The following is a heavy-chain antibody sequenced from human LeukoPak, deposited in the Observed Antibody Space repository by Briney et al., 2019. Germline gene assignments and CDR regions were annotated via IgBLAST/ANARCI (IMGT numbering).Heavy chain of an antibody. D-gene: IGHD1-1*01. CDR2: IWYDGGNE. Sequence: GRPLRPSCAAPGFTFGNLGMHGVRQNPVKGLEWGVVIWYDGGNESYADAVKGRFTVSRDNSRNTVFLQMNSLRAEDTAMYHCAKDHPHSATTGVQTGLFDVWGQGTMVTVSS. CDR3: AKDHPHSATTGVQTGLFDV. CDR1: GFTFGNLG. J-gene: IGHJ3*01. V-gene: IGHV3-33*06.